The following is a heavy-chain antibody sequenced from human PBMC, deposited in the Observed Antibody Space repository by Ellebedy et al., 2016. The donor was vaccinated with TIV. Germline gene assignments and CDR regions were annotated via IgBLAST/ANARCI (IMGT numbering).Heavy chain of an antibody. CDR2: VNFGRDDR. Sequence: ASVKVSXXASGYIFTTYTIHWVRQAPGQRPEWMGWVNFGRDDRKHSQKFQDRVTITRDTSASIVFMDLSSLRSEDTAVYYCARENGSNPSDDGLDVWGQGTTVTVSS. CDR1: GYIFTTYT. D-gene: IGHD3-22*01. J-gene: IGHJ3*01. CDR3: ARENGSNPSDDGLDV. V-gene: IGHV1-3*01.